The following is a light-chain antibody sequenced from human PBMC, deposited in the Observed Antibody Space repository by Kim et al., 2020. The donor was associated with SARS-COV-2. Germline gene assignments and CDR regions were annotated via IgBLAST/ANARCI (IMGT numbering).Light chain of an antibody. V-gene: IGKV3-20*01. Sequence: EIVLMQSPGSLSLSPGERATLSCRASQSVNRNYLAWYQQRPGQAPRILVYDASTRAAGTPDRFSGSGSRTDFTLTISRLEPEDFAVYFCLQYGNSPYTFGQGTKLEI. CDR2: DAS. CDR3: LQYGNSPYT. J-gene: IGKJ2*01. CDR1: QSVNRNY.